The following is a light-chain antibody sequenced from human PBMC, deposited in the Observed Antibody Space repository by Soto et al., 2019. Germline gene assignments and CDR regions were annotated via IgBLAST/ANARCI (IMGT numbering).Light chain of an antibody. J-gene: IGKJ3*01. Sequence: EIVLTQSPGTLSLSPGERATLSCRASQSVSSSYLAWYQQKPGQAPRLLIYGASSRATGIPDRFSGSGSGTDFTLTISRLEPEDFAVDYCQQYGSSPPITFGPGTKVDI. V-gene: IGKV3-20*01. CDR2: GAS. CDR3: QQYGSSPPIT. CDR1: QSVSSSY.